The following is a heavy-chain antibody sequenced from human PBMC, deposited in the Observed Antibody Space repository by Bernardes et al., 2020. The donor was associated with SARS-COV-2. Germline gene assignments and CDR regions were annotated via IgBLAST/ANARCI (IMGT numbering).Heavy chain of an antibody. D-gene: IGHD6-13*01. CDR3: ATAAAAGTVSWFDP. V-gene: IGHV1-24*01. CDR1: GYTLTALS. Sequence: AALKDYCKVSGYTLTALSMPWVRQAPGKGLEWMGGFDPEDGETIYAQKFQGRVTMTEDTSTDTAYMELSSLRSEDTAVYYCATAAAAGTVSWFDPWGQGTLVTGSA. CDR2: FDPEDGET. J-gene: IGHJ5*02.